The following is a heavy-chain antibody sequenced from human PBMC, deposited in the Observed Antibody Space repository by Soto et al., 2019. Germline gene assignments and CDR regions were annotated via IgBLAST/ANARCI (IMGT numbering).Heavy chain of an antibody. J-gene: IGHJ6*02. Sequence: GGSLRLSCAASGFTVSSNYMSWVRQAPGKGLEWVSVIYSGGSTYYADSVKGRFTISRDNSKNTLYLQMNSLRAEDTAVYYCARDPKYYYDSSGYYYYYGMDVWGQGTTVTVSS. CDR3: ARDPKYYYDSSGYYYYYGMDV. CDR1: GFTVSSNY. CDR2: IYSGGST. V-gene: IGHV3-66*01. D-gene: IGHD3-22*01.